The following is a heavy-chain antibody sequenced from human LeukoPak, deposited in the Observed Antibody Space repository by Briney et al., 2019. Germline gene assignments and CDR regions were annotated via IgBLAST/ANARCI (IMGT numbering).Heavy chain of an antibody. V-gene: IGHV1-69*05. CDR2: IIPIFGTA. Sequence: SVKVSCKASGGTFSSYAISWVRQAPGQGLEWMGGIIPIFGTANYAQKFQGRVTITTDESTSTAYMELSSLRSEDTAVYYCAKVPGPDYSNYFDYWGQGTLVTVSS. CDR3: AKVPGPDYSNYFDY. D-gene: IGHD4-11*01. CDR1: GGTFSSYA. J-gene: IGHJ4*02.